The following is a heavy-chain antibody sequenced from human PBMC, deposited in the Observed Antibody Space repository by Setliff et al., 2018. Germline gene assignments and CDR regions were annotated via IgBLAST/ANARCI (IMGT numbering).Heavy chain of an antibody. V-gene: IGHV4-31*03. CDR2: IYYSGST. D-gene: IGHD3-3*01. Sequence: LSLTCTVSGGSISGGGYYWSWIRQHPGKGLEWIGYIYYSGSTYYNPSLKSRVTISVDTSKNQFSLKLTSVTAADTAVYYCARHGLQFLEWLSAFDYWGQGTLVTIS. J-gene: IGHJ4*02. CDR1: GGSISGGGYY. CDR3: ARHGLQFLEWLSAFDY.